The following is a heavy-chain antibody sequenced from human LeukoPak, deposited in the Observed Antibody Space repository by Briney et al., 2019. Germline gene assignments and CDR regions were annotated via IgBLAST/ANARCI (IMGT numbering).Heavy chain of an antibody. CDR2: ISWNSGSI. V-gene: IGHV3-9*01. D-gene: IGHD2-2*01. J-gene: IGHJ4*02. CDR1: GFTFDDYA. CDR3: ARDGAPDAHCSSSSCAIR. Sequence: GRSLRLSCAASGFTFDDYAMHWVRQAPGKGLEWVSGISWNSGSIGYADSVKGRFTISRDNAKNSLYLQMNSLRAEDTAVYYCARDGAPDAHCSSSSCAIRWGQGTLVTVSS.